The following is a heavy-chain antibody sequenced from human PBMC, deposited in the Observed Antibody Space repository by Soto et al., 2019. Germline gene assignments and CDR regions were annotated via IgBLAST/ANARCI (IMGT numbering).Heavy chain of an antibody. CDR2: ISSSSSTI. Sequence: GGSLRLSCAASGFTFSSYSMNWVRQAPGKGLEWVSYISSSSSTIYYADSVKGRFTISRDNAKNSLYLQMNSLRAEDTGVYYCARGIAVAGCWFDYWGQGTLVTVSS. CDR1: GFTFSSYS. J-gene: IGHJ4*02. D-gene: IGHD6-19*01. CDR3: ARGIAVAGCWFDY. V-gene: IGHV3-48*01.